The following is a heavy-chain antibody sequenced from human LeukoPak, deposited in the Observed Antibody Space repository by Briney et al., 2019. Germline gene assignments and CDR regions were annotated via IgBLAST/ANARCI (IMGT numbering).Heavy chain of an antibody. Sequence: SETLSLTCAVYGGSFSGYYWSWIRQPPGKGLEWIGEINHSGSTNYNPSLKSRVTISVDTSKNQFSLKLSSVTAADTAVYYCARNPLRWSARFDPWGQGTLVTVSS. CDR3: ARNPLRWSARFDP. CDR2: INHSGST. J-gene: IGHJ5*02. CDR1: GGSFSGYY. V-gene: IGHV4-34*01. D-gene: IGHD4-23*01.